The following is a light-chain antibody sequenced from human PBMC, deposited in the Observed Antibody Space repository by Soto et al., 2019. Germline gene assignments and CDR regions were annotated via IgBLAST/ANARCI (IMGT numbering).Light chain of an antibody. CDR1: MANMGAAYN. J-gene: IGLJ1*01. CDR2: GNN. CDR3: KSYDSSLGGYV. V-gene: IGLV1-40*01. Sequence: QSVLTQPPCVSGAPGQRLTISCTGSMANMGAAYNVDWYQQLPGTAPKLLIYGNNNRPSGVPARFSGSKSGTSASLGIAGLQADDEGDYYCKSYDSSLGGYVFGTGTKVTVL.